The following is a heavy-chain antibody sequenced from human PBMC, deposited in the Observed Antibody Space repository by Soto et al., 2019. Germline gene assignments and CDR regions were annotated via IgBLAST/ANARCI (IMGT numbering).Heavy chain of an antibody. Sequence: GGFLRLSCAATGFTFTSHGAHWVRQAPGKGLEWVAVIWYDGNNKHYADSVKGRFTISRDTSKNQFSLKLSSVTAADTAVYYRARKRRSIAATRLGYFDYWGQGTLVPVSS. CDR1: GFTFTSHG. D-gene: IGHD2-15*01. V-gene: IGHV3-33*01. CDR2: IWYDGNNK. CDR3: ARKRRSIAATRLGYFDY. J-gene: IGHJ4*02.